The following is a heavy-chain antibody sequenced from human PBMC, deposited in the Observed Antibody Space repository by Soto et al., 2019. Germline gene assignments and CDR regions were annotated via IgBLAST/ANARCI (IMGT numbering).Heavy chain of an antibody. CDR3: SRSENDFWSGYFDY. CDR1: GGSISSSNW. D-gene: IGHD3-3*01. CDR2: IYHSGST. J-gene: IGHJ4*02. V-gene: IGHV4-4*02. Sequence: PSETLSLTCAVSGGSISSSNWWSWVRQPPGKGLELIGEIYHSGSTNYNPSLKSRVTISLDKSKNQFSLKLSSVTAADTAVYYCSRSENDFWSGYFDYWGRGTLVTFPS.